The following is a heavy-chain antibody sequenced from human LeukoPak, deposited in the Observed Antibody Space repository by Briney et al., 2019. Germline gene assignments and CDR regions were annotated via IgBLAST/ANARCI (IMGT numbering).Heavy chain of an antibody. Sequence: GGSLRLSCAASGFTFSDYYMSWIRQAPGKGLEWVSYISSSSSYTNYADSVKGRFTISRDNAKISLYLQMNSLRAEDTAVYYCARVGYSYGFDYWGQGTLVTVSS. CDR2: ISSSSSYT. J-gene: IGHJ4*02. V-gene: IGHV3-11*06. CDR3: ARVGYSYGFDY. D-gene: IGHD5-18*01. CDR1: GFTFSDYY.